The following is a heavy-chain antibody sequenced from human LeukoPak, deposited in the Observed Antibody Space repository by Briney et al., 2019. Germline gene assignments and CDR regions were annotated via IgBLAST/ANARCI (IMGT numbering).Heavy chain of an antibody. CDR2: IYTSGST. D-gene: IGHD2-2*01. CDR1: GGSISSGSYY. J-gene: IGHJ6*03. V-gene: IGHV4-61*02. CDR3: ARATLIVVVPAAMNYYYMDV. Sequence: ASETLSLTCTVSGGSISSGSYYWSWIRQPAGKGLEWIGRIYTSGSTNYNPSLKSRVTISVDTSKNQFSLKLSSVTAADTAVYYCARATLIVVVPAAMNYYYMDVWGKGTTVTVSS.